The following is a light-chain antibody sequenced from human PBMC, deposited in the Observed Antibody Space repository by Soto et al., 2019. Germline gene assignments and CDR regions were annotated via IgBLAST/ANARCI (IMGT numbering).Light chain of an antibody. V-gene: IGKV1-33*01. CDR2: DAS. J-gene: IGKJ1*01. CDR3: HQYNNFWT. CDR1: QDISNY. Sequence: IQLTQSPSSLSACXXDRVTITCQASQDISNYLNWHQQKPGKAPXXLIYDASNLETGVPSRFSGSGSGTEFTLTISSLQSEDFGLYYCHQYNNFWTFGQGTKVDI.